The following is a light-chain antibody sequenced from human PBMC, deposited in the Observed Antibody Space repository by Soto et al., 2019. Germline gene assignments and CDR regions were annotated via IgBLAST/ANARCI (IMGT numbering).Light chain of an antibody. CDR3: SSHAGSNHVV. CDR2: EVN. CDR1: SSDVGGYNY. J-gene: IGLJ2*01. Sequence: QSVLTQPPSASGSPGQSVTISCTGTSSDVGGYNYVSWYQQHPGKAPKLIIYEVNKRPSGVPARFSDSKSGNTASLTVSGLQAEDEADYYCSSHAGSNHVVFGGGTKLTVL. V-gene: IGLV2-8*01.